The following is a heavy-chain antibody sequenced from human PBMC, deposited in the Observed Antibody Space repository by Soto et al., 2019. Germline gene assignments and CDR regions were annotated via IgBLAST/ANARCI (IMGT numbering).Heavy chain of an antibody. Sequence: QVQLMQSGAEVKKPGASVKVSCKASGDTFSDYYIHWVRQAPGQGLEWMGTVNPSGGHTTYSQHFRGRVSMTRDTSTSTLLMELTSLTSEDTAVYYCARGGHVVVVTAALDYWGQGTLVTVSS. V-gene: IGHV1-46*01. J-gene: IGHJ4*02. D-gene: IGHD2-21*02. CDR1: GDTFSDYY. CDR2: VNPSGGHT. CDR3: ARGGHVVVVTAALDY.